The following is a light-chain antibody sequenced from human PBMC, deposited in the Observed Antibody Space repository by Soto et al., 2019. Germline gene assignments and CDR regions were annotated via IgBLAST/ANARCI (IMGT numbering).Light chain of an antibody. Sequence: QSALTQPASVSGSPGQSITISCTGTSSDVGGYNYVSWYQQQPGKAPKLMIYEVSNRPSGVSNRFSGSKSGNTASLTISGLQAEDEADYYCNSYTSSSTLYVVFGGGTKVTVL. CDR3: NSYTSSSTLYVV. J-gene: IGLJ2*01. CDR1: SSDVGGYNY. V-gene: IGLV2-14*01. CDR2: EVS.